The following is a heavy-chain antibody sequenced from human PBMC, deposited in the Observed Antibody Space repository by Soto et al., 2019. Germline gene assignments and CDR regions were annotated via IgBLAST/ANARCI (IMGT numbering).Heavy chain of an antibody. CDR1: GGSINSYY. CDR3: ARAPRGYGDYDY. D-gene: IGHD4-17*01. CDR2: IYYSGST. J-gene: IGHJ4*02. Sequence: PSETLSLTCTVSGGSINSYYWSWIRQPPGKGLEWIGYIYYSGSTNYNPSLKSRVTISVDTSKNQFSLKLSSVTAADTAVYYCARAPRGYGDYDYWGQGTLVTVSS. V-gene: IGHV4-59*01.